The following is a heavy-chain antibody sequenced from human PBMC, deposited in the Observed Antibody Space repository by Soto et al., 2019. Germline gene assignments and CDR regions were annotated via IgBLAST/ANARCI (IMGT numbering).Heavy chain of an antibody. J-gene: IGHJ4*02. D-gene: IGHD3-22*01. CDR3: ARQIYDSDTGPNFQYYFDS. CDR2: IDPSGSQT. Sequence: GESLKISCKGSGYSFARYWITWVRQEPGKGLEWMGRIDPSGSQTYYSPSFRGHVTISVTKSITTVFLQWSSLRASDTAMYYCARQIYDSDTGPNFQYYFDSWGQGTPVTVSS. V-gene: IGHV5-10-1*01. CDR1: GYSFARYW.